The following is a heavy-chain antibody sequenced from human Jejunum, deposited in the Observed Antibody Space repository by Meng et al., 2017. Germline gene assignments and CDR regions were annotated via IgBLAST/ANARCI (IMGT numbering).Heavy chain of an antibody. Sequence: QIQLLQSGAEVKNPGASLKVSCNTSGYTFTSYGISWVRPAPGQGLEWMGGISVYHGNTNYAQKLQGRVTMTTDTSTSTAYMELRSLRSDDTAVYFCARDYSGTSYRYSDYWGQGTLVTVSS. CDR3: ARDYSGTSYRYSDY. CDR1: GYTFTSYG. D-gene: IGHD1-26*01. J-gene: IGHJ4*02. CDR2: ISVYHGNT. V-gene: IGHV1-18*01.